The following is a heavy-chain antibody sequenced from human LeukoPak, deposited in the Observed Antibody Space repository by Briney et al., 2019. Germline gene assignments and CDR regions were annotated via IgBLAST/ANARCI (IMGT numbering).Heavy chain of an antibody. J-gene: IGHJ4*02. Sequence: PSETLSLTCTVSGDSISSGDYYWSWIRQPPGKGLEWIGYIYYSGSTYYNPSLKSRVTISVDTSKNQFSLKLSSVTAADTAVYYCARDAEYSSSWYRGLDYWGQGTLVTVSS. D-gene: IGHD6-13*01. CDR2: IYYSGST. V-gene: IGHV4-30-4*08. CDR3: ARDAEYSSSWYRGLDY. CDR1: GDSISSGDYY.